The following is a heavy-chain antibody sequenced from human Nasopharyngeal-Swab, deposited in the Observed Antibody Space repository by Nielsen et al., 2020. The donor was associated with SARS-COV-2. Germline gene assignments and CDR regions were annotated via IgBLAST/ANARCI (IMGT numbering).Heavy chain of an antibody. J-gene: IGHJ3*02. V-gene: IGHV4-34*01. CDR2: INHSGST. D-gene: IGHD3-3*01. Sequence: SETLSLTCAVYGGSFSGYYWSWIRQPPGKGLEWIGEINHSGSTNYNPSLKSRVTISVDTSKNQFSLKLSSVTAADTAVYYCARGGLGVVTHDAFDIWGQGTMVTFSS. CDR1: GGSFSGYY. CDR3: ARGGLGVVTHDAFDI.